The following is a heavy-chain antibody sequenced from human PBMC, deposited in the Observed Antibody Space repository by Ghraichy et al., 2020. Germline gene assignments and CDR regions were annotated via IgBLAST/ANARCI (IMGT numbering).Heavy chain of an antibody. J-gene: IGHJ4*02. CDR2: RKQDGSEK. V-gene: IGHV3-7*01. CDR3: AREEAGE. Sequence: GKGREWGANRKQDGSEKYYGDSVKGRFTISRDNAKNSLYLQMNSLRAEDTAVYYCAREEAGEWGQGTLVTVSS. D-gene: IGHD1-14*01.